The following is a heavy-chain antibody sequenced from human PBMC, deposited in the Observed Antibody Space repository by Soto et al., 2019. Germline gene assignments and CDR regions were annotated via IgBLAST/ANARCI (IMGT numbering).Heavy chain of an antibody. CDR2: IIPILGIA. D-gene: IGHD3-10*01. CDR1: GGTFSSYT. J-gene: IGHJ4*02. CDR3: ASSGTMFRGVIGHLDY. Sequence: SVKVSCKASGGTFSSYTISWVRQAPGQGLEWMGRIIPILGIANYAQKFQGRVTITADKSTSTAYMELSSLRSEDTAVYYCASSGTMFRGVIGHLDYWGQGTLVTVSS. V-gene: IGHV1-69*02.